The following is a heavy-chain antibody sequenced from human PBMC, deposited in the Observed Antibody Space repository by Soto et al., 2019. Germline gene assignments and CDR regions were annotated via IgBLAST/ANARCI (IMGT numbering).Heavy chain of an antibody. CDR2: IFGDDDK. J-gene: IGHJ4*01. CDR3: AHNQDGAYSGIFDY. Sequence: RLNPTQTPTLTCSISGISLKTRVAPLCWILHPPVQALEWIAFIFGDDDKRYSPSLKTRLTITKDTSKNQVVLIMTNMDPVDAATYYCAHNQDGAYSGIFDYWGQGILVTVSS. CDR1: GISLKTRVAP. V-gene: IGHV2-5*08. D-gene: IGHD2-15*01.